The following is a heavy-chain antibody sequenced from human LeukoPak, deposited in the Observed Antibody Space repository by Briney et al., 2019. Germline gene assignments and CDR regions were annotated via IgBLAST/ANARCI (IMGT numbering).Heavy chain of an antibody. Sequence: SGPTLVNHTQTHTLTCNFSGFLLSTSGMCVSWIRQPPEKALEWLALIDWDDDKYYSTSLKTRLTISKDTSKNQVVLTMTKMRPVDTANYYFSHKAVDIVALYYFDYWGQGTLVTVSS. J-gene: IGHJ4*02. CDR1: GFLLSTSGMC. CDR3: SHKAVDIVALYYFDY. CDR2: IDWDDDK. V-gene: IGHV2-70*12. D-gene: IGHD5-12*01.